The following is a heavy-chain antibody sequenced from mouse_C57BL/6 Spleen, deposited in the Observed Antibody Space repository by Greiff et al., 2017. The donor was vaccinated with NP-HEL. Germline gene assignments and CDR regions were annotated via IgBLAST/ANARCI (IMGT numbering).Heavy chain of an antibody. J-gene: IGHJ1*03. V-gene: IGHV1-64*01. Sequence: QVQLQQPGAELVKPGASVKLSCKASGYTFTSYWMHWVKQRPGQGLEWIGMIHPNSGSTNYNEKFKSKATLTVDKSSSTAYMQLSSLTSEDSAVYDCARYYGSSSSWYFDVWGTGTTVTVSS. CDR1: GYTFTSYW. CDR3: ARYYGSSSSWYFDV. CDR2: IHPNSGST. D-gene: IGHD1-1*01.